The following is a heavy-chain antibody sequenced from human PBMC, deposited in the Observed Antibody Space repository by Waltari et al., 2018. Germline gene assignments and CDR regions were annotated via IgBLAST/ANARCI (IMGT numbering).Heavy chain of an antibody. Sequence: QLQLQESGPRLVKPSETLSLSCTVPGASPGSRRFFLGLVRQPPGKGLALIGKIYYNGNTYYNPSLKSRVTISVDTSTDQFYLTLTSVTASDTSIYYCARALGWFGVLDSWGQGTLVTVSS. CDR3: ARALGWFGVLDS. V-gene: IGHV4-39*01. CDR2: IYYNGNT. D-gene: IGHD3-10*01. J-gene: IGHJ4*02. CDR1: GASPGSRRFF.